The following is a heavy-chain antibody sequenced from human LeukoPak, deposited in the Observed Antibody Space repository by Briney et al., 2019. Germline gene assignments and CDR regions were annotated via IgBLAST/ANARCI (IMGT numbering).Heavy chain of an antibody. CDR2: ISYDGSVK. J-gene: IGHJ4*02. D-gene: IGHD5-12*01. V-gene: IGHV3-30*18. CDR1: GFAFSNNA. CDR3: TKDRTEKWIHDFDY. Sequence: PGRSLRLSCAASGFAFSNNAMHWVRQAPGKGLEWVAVISYDGSVKNYGESVKGRFTISRDNSKSTLYLEMNTLGAEDTAVYYCTKDRTEKWIHDFDYWGRGILVTVSS.